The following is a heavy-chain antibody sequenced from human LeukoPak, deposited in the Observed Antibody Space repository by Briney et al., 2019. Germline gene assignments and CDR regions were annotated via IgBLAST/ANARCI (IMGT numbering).Heavy chain of an antibody. V-gene: IGHV4-59*01. D-gene: IGHD3-22*01. CDR2: IDDSGST. J-gene: IGHJ2*01. Sequence: SETLSLTCSVSGGSINAFYWSWVRQSPGKGLKWIGYIDDSGSTTYNPSLKSRVTMSVATSKKQFSLNLRSVTAVDTAVYYCARGLYDSIGHYWYFDLWGRGTLVTVSS. CDR1: GGSINAFY. CDR3: ARGLYDSIGHYWYFDL.